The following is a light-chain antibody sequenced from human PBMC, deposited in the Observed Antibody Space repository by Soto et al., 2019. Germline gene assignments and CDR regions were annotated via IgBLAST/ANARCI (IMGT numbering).Light chain of an antibody. CDR2: GAS. V-gene: IGKV1-5*01. J-gene: IGKJ1*01. CDR1: QTISTF. Sequence: DIQLTQSPSTLYASVGDRVTITCPASQTISTFLAWYQQKPGKAPHLLIYGASSLQSGVPSRFSGSGSGTEFTLSISSLQPDVLGTYYCQQYIGLWTFGQGTKVDLK. CDR3: QQYIGLWT.